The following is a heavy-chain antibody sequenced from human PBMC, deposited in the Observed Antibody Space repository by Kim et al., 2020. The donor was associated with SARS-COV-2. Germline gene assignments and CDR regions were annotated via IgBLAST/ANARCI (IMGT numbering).Heavy chain of an antibody. Sequence: ASVKVSCKPSGYTFTRYAMNWVRQAPGQGLEWMGWINTNTGHPTYAPGFTGRFVFSLDTSVSTAYLEISSLKAEDTAIYYCARDQLVQQWLLTGAFDIWGQGTMVVVS. J-gene: IGHJ3*02. V-gene: IGHV7-4-1*02. CDR2: INTNTGHP. CDR3: ARDQLVQQWLLTGAFDI. CDR1: GYTFTRYA. D-gene: IGHD6-19*01.